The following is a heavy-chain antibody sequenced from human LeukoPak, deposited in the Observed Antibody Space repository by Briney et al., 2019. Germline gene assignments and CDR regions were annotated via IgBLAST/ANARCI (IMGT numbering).Heavy chain of an antibody. CDR3: AKEGYCSSTSCYRDSDLFDY. CDR1: GFTFSSYW. V-gene: IGHV3-7*01. Sequence: PGGSLRLSCAASGFTFSSYWMSWVRQAPGKGLEWVAHIKKDGSEKDYVDSVKGRFTISRDNSKNTLYLQMNSLRAEDTAVYYCAKEGYCSSTSCYRDSDLFDYWGQGTLVTVSS. D-gene: IGHD2-2*02. CDR2: IKKDGSEK. J-gene: IGHJ4*02.